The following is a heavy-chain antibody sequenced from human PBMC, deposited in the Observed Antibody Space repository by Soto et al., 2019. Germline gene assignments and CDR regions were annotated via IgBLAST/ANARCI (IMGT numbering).Heavy chain of an antibody. D-gene: IGHD1-1*01. CDR3: ARELPQRQGRNMDV. CDR2: INHRGSL. J-gene: IGHJ6*02. CDR1: GCSITSGDQY. V-gene: IGHV4-31*03. Sequence: PXETLSLTCTVTGCSITSGDQYWTWIRHRPGEGLEWFGYINHRGSLYYNPSLKSRVSMSVDTSKNQFSLNLSSVTAADTAVYYCARELPQRQGRNMDVWGQGNTATVSS.